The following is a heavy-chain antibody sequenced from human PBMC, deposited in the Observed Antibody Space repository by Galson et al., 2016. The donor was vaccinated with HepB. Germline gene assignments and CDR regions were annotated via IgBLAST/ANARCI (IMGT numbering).Heavy chain of an antibody. CDR3: ARHGLGSFNYYYYYYMDV. CDR1: GGSFSGYH. CDR2: INHSGSS. V-gene: IGHV4-34*01. J-gene: IGHJ6*03. Sequence: ETLSLTCAVYGGSFSGYHWSWIRQTPGKGLEWIGEINHSGSSNYNPSLKSRVTISVDTSKNQFSLKLSSVTAADTAVYYCARHGLGSFNYYYYYYMDVWGKGTTVTVSS. D-gene: IGHD3-10*01.